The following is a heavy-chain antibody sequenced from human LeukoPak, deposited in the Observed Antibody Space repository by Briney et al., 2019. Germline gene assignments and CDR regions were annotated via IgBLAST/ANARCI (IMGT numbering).Heavy chain of an antibody. D-gene: IGHD6-19*01. CDR3: ARGKKQWLVPYNWFDP. Sequence: SETLSLTCSVSGGSISSGNNYWSWIRQPAGKGLEWIGRIYTSGSTNYNPSLKSRVTISVDTSKNQFSLKLSSVTAADTAVYYCARGKKQWLVPYNWFDPWGQGTLVTVSS. CDR1: GGSISSGNNY. V-gene: IGHV4-61*02. CDR2: IYTSGST. J-gene: IGHJ5*02.